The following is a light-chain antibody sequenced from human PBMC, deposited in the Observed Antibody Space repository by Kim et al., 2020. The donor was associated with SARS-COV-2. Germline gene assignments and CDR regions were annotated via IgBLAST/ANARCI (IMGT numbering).Light chain of an antibody. CDR3: ASFTNRNTFV. J-gene: IGLJ3*02. Sequence: GQSITISCTGTSSDIGGYKYVSWYQQHPGKAPKVMIYDVNQRPSGVSDRFSGSKSGNTASLTISGIQAEDESDYYCASFTNRNTFVFGGGTQLTVL. CDR2: DVN. CDR1: SSDIGGYKY. V-gene: IGLV2-14*03.